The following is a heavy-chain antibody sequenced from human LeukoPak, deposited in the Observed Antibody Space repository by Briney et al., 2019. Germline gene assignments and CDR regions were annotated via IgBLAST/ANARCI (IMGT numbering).Heavy chain of an antibody. Sequence: ASVKVSCKASGYTFTSYGISWVRQAPGQGLEWMGWISAYNGNTNYAQKLQGRVTMTTDTSTSTAYMELRSLRSDDTAVYYCARDGVVVPAAIRDYYYMDAWGKGTTVTVSS. CDR1: GYTFTSYG. J-gene: IGHJ6*03. CDR3: ARDGVVVPAAIRDYYYMDA. D-gene: IGHD2-2*02. V-gene: IGHV1-18*01. CDR2: ISAYNGNT.